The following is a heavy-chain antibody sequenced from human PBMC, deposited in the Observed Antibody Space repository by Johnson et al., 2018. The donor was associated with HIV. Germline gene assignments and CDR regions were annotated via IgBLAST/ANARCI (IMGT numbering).Heavy chain of an antibody. J-gene: IGHJ3*02. D-gene: IGHD5-18*01. V-gene: IGHV3-30*04. CDR3: AKVINPSRVDTAMVTVLDAFDI. CDR2: ISYGGSNK. Sequence: QVQLVESGGGLVQPGRSLRLSCAASGFTFSSYAMHWVRQAPGKGLEWVAVISYGGSNKYYADSVKGRFTISRDNSKNTLYLQMNILRAEDTAVYYCAKVINPSRVDTAMVTVLDAFDIWGQGTMVTVSS. CDR1: GFTFSSYA.